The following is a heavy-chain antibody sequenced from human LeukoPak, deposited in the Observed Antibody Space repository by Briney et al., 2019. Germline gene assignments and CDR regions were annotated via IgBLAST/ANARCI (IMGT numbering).Heavy chain of an antibody. D-gene: IGHD4-11*01. J-gene: IGHJ4*02. CDR1: GGSISSYY. V-gene: IGHV4-59*01. CDR3: ARGPTTVPATYYFDY. CDR2: IYYSGST. Sequence: SETLSLTCTVSGGSISSYYWSWIRQPPGKGLEWIGYIYYSGSTNYNPSLNSRVTISVDTSKNQFSLKLGSVTAADTAVYYCARGPTTVPATYYFDYWGQGTLVTVSS.